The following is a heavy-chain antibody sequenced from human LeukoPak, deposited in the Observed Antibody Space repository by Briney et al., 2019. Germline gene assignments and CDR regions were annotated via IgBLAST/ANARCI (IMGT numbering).Heavy chain of an antibody. CDR3: ARDLSGGIYYGTD. J-gene: IGHJ4*02. Sequence: ASVTVSCKASEYTFTGYYMHWVRQAPGQGLEWMGRINPNSGDTDYAQNFQGRVTMTRDTSISTAYMELSRLRSDDTAVYYCARDLSGGIYYGTDWGQGTLVTVSS. D-gene: IGHD1-26*01. CDR1: EYTFTGYY. CDR2: INPNSGDT. V-gene: IGHV1-2*06.